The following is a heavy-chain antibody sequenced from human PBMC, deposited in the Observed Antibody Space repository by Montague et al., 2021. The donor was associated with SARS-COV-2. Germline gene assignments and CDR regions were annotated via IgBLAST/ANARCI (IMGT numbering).Heavy chain of an antibody. CDR2: IYYSGST. CDR3: ARVVGDYDFWSGQYYYYYYMDV. J-gene: IGHJ6*03. Sequence: SETLSLTCTVSGGSISSGSYYWSWIRQPPGKGLEWIGYIYYSGSTNYNPSLKSRVTISVDTSKNQFSLKLSSVTAADTAVYSCARVVGDYDFWSGQYYYYYYMDVWGKGTTVTVSS. D-gene: IGHD3-3*01. V-gene: IGHV4-61*01. CDR1: GGSISSGSYY.